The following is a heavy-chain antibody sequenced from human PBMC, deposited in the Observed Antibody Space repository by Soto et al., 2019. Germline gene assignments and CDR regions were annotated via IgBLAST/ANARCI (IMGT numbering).Heavy chain of an antibody. J-gene: IGHJ6*02. V-gene: IGHV1-69*01. D-gene: IGHD2-2*01. Sequence: QVQLVQSGAEVKMPGSSVKVSCTASGGTFDTYALSWVRQAPGQGLEWLGGIIPIFTKPTYARKFHGRITITADESTTTVYLDLSSLTSDDTAVYYCARTGDIVVVGDFYYGMDVWGQGTTVIVSS. CDR1: GGTFDTYA. CDR2: IIPIFTKP. CDR3: ARTGDIVVVGDFYYGMDV.